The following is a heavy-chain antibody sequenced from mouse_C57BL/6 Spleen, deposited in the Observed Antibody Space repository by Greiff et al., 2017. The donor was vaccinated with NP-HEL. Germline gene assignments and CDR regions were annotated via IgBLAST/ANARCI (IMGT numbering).Heavy chain of an antibody. D-gene: IGHD2-5*01. J-gene: IGHJ3*01. CDR2: IHPNSGST. CDR3: AREDYSNSDWFAY. V-gene: IGHV1-64*01. Sequence: QVQLQQPGAELVKPGASVKLSCKASGYTFTSYWMHWVKQRPGQGLEWIGMIHPNSGSTNYNEKFKSKATLTVDKSSSTAYMQLSSLTSEDSAVYYCAREDYSNSDWFAYWGQGTLVTVSA. CDR1: GYTFTSYW.